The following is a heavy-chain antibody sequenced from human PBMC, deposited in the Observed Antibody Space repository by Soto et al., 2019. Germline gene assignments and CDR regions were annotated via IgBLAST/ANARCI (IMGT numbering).Heavy chain of an antibody. Sequence: QLQLQESGPGLVKPSETLSLTCSVSGGSISSRTFWWAWIRQPPGKGLEWIGDMYYSGSSYSSPSLTIRVTLSVGTSKNQLSLKLNSVTAADTAVYYCARHPRDDYNYGGSGIFDYWGQGTLVTVSS. J-gene: IGHJ4*02. V-gene: IGHV4-39*01. CDR1: GGSISSRTFW. D-gene: IGHD4-4*01. CDR3: ARHPRDDYNYGGSGIFDY. CDR2: MYYSGSS.